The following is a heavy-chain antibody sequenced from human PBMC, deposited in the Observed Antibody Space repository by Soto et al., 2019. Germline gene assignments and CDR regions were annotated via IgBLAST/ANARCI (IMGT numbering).Heavy chain of an antibody. Sequence: PSETVSLTCTVSGGSISSSSYYWGWIRQPPGKGLEWLGSIYYSGSTYYNPSLKSRVTISVDTSKNQFSLKLNSVTAADTAVYYCAGTFYYDSSGYPFWGQGTLVTVSS. J-gene: IGHJ4*02. D-gene: IGHD3-22*01. CDR3: AGTFYYDSSGYPF. CDR2: IYYSGST. CDR1: GGSISSSSYY. V-gene: IGHV4-39*01.